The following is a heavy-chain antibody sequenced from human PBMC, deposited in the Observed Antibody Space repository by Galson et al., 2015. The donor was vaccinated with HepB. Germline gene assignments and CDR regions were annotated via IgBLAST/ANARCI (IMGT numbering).Heavy chain of an antibody. V-gene: IGHV3-73*01. CDR1: GFTFSGSA. Sequence: SLRLSCAASGFTFSGSAMHWVRQASGKGLEWVGRIRSKANSYATAYAASVKGRFTISRDDSKNTAYLQMNSLKTEDTAVYYCTRHGEKKIYGYLTYYYYMDVWGKGTTVTVSS. J-gene: IGHJ6*03. CDR3: TRHGEKKIYGYLTYYYYMDV. CDR2: IRSKANSYAT. D-gene: IGHD5-18*01.